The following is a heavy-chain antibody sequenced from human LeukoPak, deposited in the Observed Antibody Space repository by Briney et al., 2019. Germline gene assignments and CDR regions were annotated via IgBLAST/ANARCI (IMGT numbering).Heavy chain of an antibody. CDR3: AKDKAGTIVWYGRWAIGLFDY. V-gene: IGHV3-43*02. CDR1: GFNFDAYA. J-gene: IGHJ4*02. CDR2: ISAEGGST. Sequence: GGSLRLSCAASGFNFDAYAMHWVRQAPGKGLQWVSLISAEGGSTYYADSVKGLFTISRDNSKNSLYLQMNSLTTEDTAFYYCAKDKAGTIVWYGRWAIGLFDYWGQGTLLTVSS. D-gene: IGHD6-13*01.